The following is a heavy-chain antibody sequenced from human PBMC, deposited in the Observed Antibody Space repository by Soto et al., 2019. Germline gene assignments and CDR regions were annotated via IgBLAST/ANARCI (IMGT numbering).Heavy chain of an antibody. CDR3: LLITTYYYDSSGWLSNAFDI. D-gene: IGHD3-22*01. Sequence: PGESLKISCKGSGYSFTSYWISWVRQMPGKGLEWMGRIDPSDSYTNYSPSFQGHVTISADKSISTAYLQWNSLKASDTAMYYCLLITTYYYDSSGWLSNAFDIWGQGTMVTVSS. CDR1: GYSFTSYW. V-gene: IGHV5-10-1*01. CDR2: IDPSDSYT. J-gene: IGHJ3*02.